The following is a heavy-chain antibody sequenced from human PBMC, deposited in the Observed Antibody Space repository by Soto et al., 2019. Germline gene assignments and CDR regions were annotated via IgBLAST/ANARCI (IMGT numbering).Heavy chain of an antibody. Sequence: EVQLVESGGGLVQPGGSLRLSCAASGFTVSSNYMSWVRQAPGKGLEWVSVIYSGGSTYYADSVKGRFTISRDNSKNTLYLQMNSLRAEDTAVYYCASEVSAMVPYFDYWGQGTLVTVSS. V-gene: IGHV3-66*01. CDR1: GFTVSSNY. CDR3: ASEVSAMVPYFDY. CDR2: IYSGGST. J-gene: IGHJ4*02. D-gene: IGHD5-18*01.